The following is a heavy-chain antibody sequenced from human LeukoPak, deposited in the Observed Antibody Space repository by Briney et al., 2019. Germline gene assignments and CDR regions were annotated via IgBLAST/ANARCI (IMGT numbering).Heavy chain of an antibody. CDR1: GGSISSSSYY. CDR2: IYYSGST. D-gene: IGHD1-26*01. J-gene: IGHJ4*02. Sequence: PSETLSLTCTVSGGSISSSSYYWGWIRQPPGKGLEWIGSIYYSGSTYYNPSLKSRVTISVDTSKNQFSLKLSSVTAADTAVYYCARIVGASDYWGQGTLVTVSP. CDR3: ARIVGASDY. V-gene: IGHV4-39*01.